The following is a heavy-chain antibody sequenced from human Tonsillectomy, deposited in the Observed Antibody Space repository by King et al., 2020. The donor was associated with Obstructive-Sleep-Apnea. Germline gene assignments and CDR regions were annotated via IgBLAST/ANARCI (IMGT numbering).Heavy chain of an antibody. J-gene: IGHJ4*02. CDR3: AREPAAIYAVDY. CDR2: ISSSSSFT. V-gene: IGHV3-11*06. Sequence: VQLVESGGGLVKPGGSLRLSCAASGFIFSDYYMSWIRQAPGKGLEWVSYISSSSSFTNYADSVKGRFIISRDNAKNSLYLQMNSLRAEDTAVYYCAREPAAIYAVDYWGQGPLVTVSS. CDR1: GFIFSDYY. D-gene: IGHD2-2*01.